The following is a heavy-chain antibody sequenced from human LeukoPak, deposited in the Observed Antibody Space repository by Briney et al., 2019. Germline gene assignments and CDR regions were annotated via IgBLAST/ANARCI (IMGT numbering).Heavy chain of an antibody. D-gene: IGHD3-22*01. CDR1: GGTFSSYA. CDR2: IIPIFGTA. J-gene: IGHJ4*02. CDR3: ARQAGYYYDSSGYYSLFSPFDY. V-gene: IGHV1-69*13. Sequence: SVKVSCKASGGTFSSYAISWVRQAPGQGLEWMGGIIPIFGTANYAQKFQGRVTITADESTSTAYMELSSLKASDTAMYYCARQAGYYYDSSGYYSLFSPFDYWGQGTLVTVSS.